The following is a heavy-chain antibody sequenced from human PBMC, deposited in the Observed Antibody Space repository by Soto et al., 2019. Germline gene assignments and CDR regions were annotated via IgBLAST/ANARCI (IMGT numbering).Heavy chain of an antibody. Sequence: QVQLQESGPGLVKPSQTLSLTCTVSGGSISSGGYYWSWIRQHPGKGLEWIGYIYYSGSTYYNPSLKSRVTISVDTSKNQFSLKLSSVTAAHTAVYYCAREGGYSYGLGGWFDPWGQGTLVTVSS. CDR1: GGSISSGGYY. J-gene: IGHJ5*02. CDR3: AREGGYSYGLGGWFDP. CDR2: IYYSGST. V-gene: IGHV4-31*03. D-gene: IGHD5-18*01.